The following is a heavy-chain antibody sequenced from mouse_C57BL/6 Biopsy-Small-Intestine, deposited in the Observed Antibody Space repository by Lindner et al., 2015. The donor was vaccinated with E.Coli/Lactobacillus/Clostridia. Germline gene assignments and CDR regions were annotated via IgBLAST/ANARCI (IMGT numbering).Heavy chain of an antibody. CDR3: ARWDYGTRYDWHFDV. D-gene: IGHD1-1*01. CDR2: IYPGDGDT. Sequence: VQLQESGAELVKPGASVKISCKASGYAFSSSWMNWVKQRPGKGLEWIGRIYPGDGDTNYNGKFKGKATLTADKSSSTAYMQLSSLTSEDSAVYFCARWDYGTRYDWHFDVWGTGTTVTVSS. V-gene: IGHV1-82*01. J-gene: IGHJ1*03. CDR1: GYAFSSSW.